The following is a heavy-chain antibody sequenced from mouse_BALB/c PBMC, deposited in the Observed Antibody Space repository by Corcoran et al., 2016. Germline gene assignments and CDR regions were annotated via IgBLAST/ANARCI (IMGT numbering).Heavy chain of an antibody. CDR1: GYTFTSYV. D-gene: IGHD1-3*01. J-gene: IGHJ4*01. Sequence: EVQLQQSGPELVKPGASVKMSCKASGYTFTSYVMHGVKQKPGQGLEWIGYINPYNDGTKYNEKFKGKATLTSDKSSSTAYMELSSLTSEDSAVYYCARLYPGIIMDYWGQGTSVTVSS. CDR2: INPYNDGT. V-gene: IGHV1S136*01. CDR3: ARLYPGIIMDY.